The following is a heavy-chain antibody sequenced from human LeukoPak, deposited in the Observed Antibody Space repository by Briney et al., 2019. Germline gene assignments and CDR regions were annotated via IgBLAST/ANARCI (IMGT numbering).Heavy chain of an antibody. CDR1: GXTFSIYA. D-gene: IGHD5-12*01. V-gene: IGHV3-23*01. J-gene: IGHJ4*02. Sequence: GGSLRLSCAASGXTFSIYAMSWVRQAPGKGVECVLAISGSGGSTYYTASVMGRFTTTRDNSKNTLYLQMNSLRAEDTAVYYCAKGDVDIVATIFDYWGQGTLVTVSS. CDR3: AKGDVDIVATIFDY. CDR2: ISGSGGST.